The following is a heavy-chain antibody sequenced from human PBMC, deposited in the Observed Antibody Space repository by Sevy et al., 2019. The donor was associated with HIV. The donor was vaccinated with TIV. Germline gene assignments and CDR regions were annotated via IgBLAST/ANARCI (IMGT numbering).Heavy chain of an antibody. D-gene: IGHD2-2*01. J-gene: IGHJ6*02. CDR1: GFTFSSYS. Sequence: GGSLRLSCAASGFTFSSYSMNWVRQAPGKGLEWVSSISSSSSYIYYSDSVKGRFTISRDNAKNSLYLQMNSLRAEDTAVYYRAGGCSTSCYGDYYYYGMDVWGQGTTVTVSS. CDR3: AGGCSTSCYGDYYYYGMDV. CDR2: ISSSSSYI. V-gene: IGHV3-21*01.